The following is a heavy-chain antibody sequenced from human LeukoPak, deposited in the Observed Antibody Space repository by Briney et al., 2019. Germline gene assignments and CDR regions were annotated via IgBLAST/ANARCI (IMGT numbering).Heavy chain of an antibody. V-gene: IGHV3-74*01. CDR2: INSDGSST. J-gene: IGHJ4*02. D-gene: IGHD2-2*01. CDR1: GFTFSSYW. CDR3: ASPYCSSTSCYGFFDY. Sequence: GGSLRLSCAASGFTFSSYWMHWVRHAPGKGLGWVSRINSDGSSTSYADSVKGRFTISRDNAKNTLYLQMNSLRAEDTAVYYCASPYCSSTSCYGFFDYWGQGTLVTVSS.